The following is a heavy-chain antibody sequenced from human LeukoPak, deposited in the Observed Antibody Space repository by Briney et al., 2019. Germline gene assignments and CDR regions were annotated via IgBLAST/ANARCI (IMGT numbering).Heavy chain of an antibody. Sequence: SETLSLTCTVAGYSISSGYYWGWIRQPPGKGLEWIGSIYHSGSTYYNPSLKSRVTISVDTSKNQFSLKLSSVTAADTAVYYCARDRRFLEGITDKKNWFDPWGQGTLVTVSS. D-gene: IGHD3-3*01. J-gene: IGHJ5*02. V-gene: IGHV4-38-2*02. CDR2: IYHSGST. CDR1: GYSISSGYY. CDR3: ARDRRFLEGITDKKNWFDP.